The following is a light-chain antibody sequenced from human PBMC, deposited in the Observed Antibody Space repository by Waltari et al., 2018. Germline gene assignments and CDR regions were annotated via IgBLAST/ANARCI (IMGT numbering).Light chain of an antibody. V-gene: IGKV3-20*01. CDR2: GTF. Sequence: EIVLTQSPSTLSLSTGEGATLSCRTSQTIRTTYLAWYQQKPGQAPTLLIYGTFTRATGIPDRFTGSGSGTDFSLTISSLEPEDFATYYCQQYDISPLTFGGGTKVEIK. CDR3: QQYDISPLT. CDR1: QTIRTTY. J-gene: IGKJ4*01.